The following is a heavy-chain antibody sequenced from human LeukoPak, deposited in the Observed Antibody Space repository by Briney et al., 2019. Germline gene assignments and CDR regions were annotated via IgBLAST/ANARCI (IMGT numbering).Heavy chain of an antibody. CDR2: IIPILGIA. V-gene: IGHV1-69*04. CDR3: ARVRYDILTGYHSTYFDY. J-gene: IGHJ4*02. CDR1: GGTFSSYA. Sequence: SVKVSCKASGGTFSSYAISWVRQAPGQGLEWMGRIIPILGIANYAQKFQGSVTITADKSTSTAYMELSSLRSEDTAVYYCARVRYDILTGYHSTYFDYWGQGTLVTVSS. D-gene: IGHD3-9*01.